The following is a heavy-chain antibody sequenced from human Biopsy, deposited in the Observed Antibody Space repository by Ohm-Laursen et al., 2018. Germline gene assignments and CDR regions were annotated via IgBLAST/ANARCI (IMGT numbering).Heavy chain of an antibody. CDR2: IYASETT. V-gene: IGHV4-4*07. J-gene: IGHJ3*02. CDR1: GGSLSGYS. CDR3: AREFTYNYGAKGALDI. D-gene: IGHD4/OR15-4a*01. Sequence: GTLSLTCTVSGGSLSGYSWNWIRQPAGQGLDWIGRIYASETTHFNPSLRSRLIMSVDTSRNQFSLRLSSVTAADTAIYYCAREFTYNYGAKGALDIWGQGTKVTVSS.